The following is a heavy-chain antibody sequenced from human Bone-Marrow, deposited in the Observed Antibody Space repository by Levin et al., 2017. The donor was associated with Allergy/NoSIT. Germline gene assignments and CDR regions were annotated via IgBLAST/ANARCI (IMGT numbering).Heavy chain of an antibody. D-gene: IGHD2-15*01. J-gene: IGHJ6*02. CDR1: GFTFSSYA. CDR3: AAIGYCSGGSCYSGPAYYYYDGMDV. CDR2: ISGSGGST. Sequence: GGSLRLSCAASGFTFSSYAMSWVRQAPGKGLEWVSAISGSGGSTYYADSVKGRFTISRDNSKNTLYLQMNSLRAEDTAVYYCAAIGYCSGGSCYSGPAYYYYDGMDVWGQGTTVTVSS. V-gene: IGHV3-23*01.